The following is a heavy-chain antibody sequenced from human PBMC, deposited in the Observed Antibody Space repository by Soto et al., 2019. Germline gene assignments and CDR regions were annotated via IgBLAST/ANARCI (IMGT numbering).Heavy chain of an antibody. CDR2: ISFDGSNK. V-gene: IGHV3-30*18. CDR1: GFIFSDYG. Sequence: GGSLRLSCAASGFIFSDYGMHWVRQAPGKGLEWVAVISFDGSNKYYADSVKGRFTISRDNSKNMLYLQMNSLRDEDTAVYYCAKGGGYCSSTSCSDDYWGQGTLVTVSS. D-gene: IGHD2-2*01. CDR3: AKGGGYCSSTSCSDDY. J-gene: IGHJ4*02.